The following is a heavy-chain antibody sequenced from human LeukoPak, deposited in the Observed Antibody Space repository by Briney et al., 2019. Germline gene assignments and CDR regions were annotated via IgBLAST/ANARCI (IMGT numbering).Heavy chain of an antibody. D-gene: IGHD4-17*01. CDR2: VYYTGST. CDR1: GGSINNFY. CDR3: ARDSSTVTTRHFDY. J-gene: IGHJ4*02. V-gene: IGHV4-59*01. Sequence: SETLSLTCTVSGGSINNFYWTWIRQPPGRGLECIGYVYYTGSTYYNPSLKNRVTISVDTSRNQFSLRLNYVTAADTAVYYCARDSSTVTTRHFDYWGQGTLVTVSS.